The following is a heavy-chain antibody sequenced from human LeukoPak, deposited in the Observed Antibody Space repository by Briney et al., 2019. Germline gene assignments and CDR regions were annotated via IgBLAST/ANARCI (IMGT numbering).Heavy chain of an antibody. CDR1: GGTFSSYA. D-gene: IGHD6-19*01. J-gene: IGHJ5*02. CDR2: IIPIFGTA. V-gene: IGHV1-69*01. CDR3: ARGVSASSGWYVIDH. Sequence: ASVTVSCTASGGTFSSYAISWVRQAPGQGLEWMGGIIPIFGTANYAQKFQGRATITADESTSTAYMELSSLRSEDTAVYYCARGVSASSGWYVIDHWGQGTLVTVSS.